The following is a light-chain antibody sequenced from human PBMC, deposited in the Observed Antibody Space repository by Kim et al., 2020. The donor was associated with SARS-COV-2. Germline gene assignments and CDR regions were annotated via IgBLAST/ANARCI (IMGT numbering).Light chain of an antibody. CDR3: SSYTTTSTVL. CDR2: DVS. Sequence: GQSFTISCTGTSSDVIGYDYVSWYQQHPGKAPKLIIFDVSKRPSGISNRFSGSKSGNTASLTISGLQAEDEADYYCSSYTTTSTVLFGGGTQLTVL. CDR1: SSDVIGYDY. J-gene: IGLJ2*01. V-gene: IGLV2-14*03.